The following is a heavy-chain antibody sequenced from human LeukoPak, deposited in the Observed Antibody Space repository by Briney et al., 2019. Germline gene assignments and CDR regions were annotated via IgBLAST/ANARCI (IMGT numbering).Heavy chain of an antibody. CDR3: ARDESSSWYENWFDP. CDR2: ISACNGNT. Sequence: ASVKVSCKASGYTFTSYGISWVRQAPGQGLEWMGWISACNGNTNYAQKLRGRVTMTADTSTSTAYMELRSLRSDDTAVYYCARDESSSWYENWFDPWGQGTLVTVSS. D-gene: IGHD6-13*01. V-gene: IGHV1-18*01. J-gene: IGHJ5*02. CDR1: GYTFTSYG.